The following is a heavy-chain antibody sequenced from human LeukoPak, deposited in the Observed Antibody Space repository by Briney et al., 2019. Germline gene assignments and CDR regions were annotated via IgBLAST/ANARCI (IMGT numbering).Heavy chain of an antibody. D-gene: IGHD4-17*01. J-gene: IGHJ4*02. CDR3: ARATDGDYVPY. Sequence: GGSLRLSCAASGFTFSSYSMNWVRQAPGRGLEWVSSISSTSSYIYYADSVKGRFTISRDNAKNSPYLQMNSLRAEDTAVYYCARATDGDYVPYWGQGTLVTVSS. V-gene: IGHV3-21*01. CDR2: ISSTSSYI. CDR1: GFTFSSYS.